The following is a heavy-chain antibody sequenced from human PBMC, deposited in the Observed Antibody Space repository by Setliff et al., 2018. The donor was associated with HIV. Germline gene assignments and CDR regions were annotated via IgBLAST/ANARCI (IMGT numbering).Heavy chain of an antibody. CDR3: ARDKDMTVAFDL. D-gene: IGHD3-22*01. CDR2: VSSSSTYYM. CDR1: GFTFSDYY. V-gene: IGHV3-11*06. J-gene: IGHJ4*02. Sequence: GGSLRLSCAASGFTFSDYYMGWIRQDPGKGLEWVSYVSSSSTYYMFYEDSVKGRFTISRDNAGNSLSLLMNSLRAEDTAVYFCARDKDMTVAFDLWGQGTPVTVSS.